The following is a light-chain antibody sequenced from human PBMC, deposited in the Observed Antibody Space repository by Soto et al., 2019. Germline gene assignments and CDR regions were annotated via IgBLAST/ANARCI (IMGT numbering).Light chain of an antibody. Sequence: EIVLTQSPATLSLSLGERATISCRASQNVSSRLAWYQQKPGLPPRLLIYDAFNRATGIPARFSGSGSGTDFTLTISSLEPEDFAVYYCQQRSNWPLTFGGGTKVDIK. CDR1: QNVSSR. CDR3: QQRSNWPLT. V-gene: IGKV3-11*01. J-gene: IGKJ4*01. CDR2: DAF.